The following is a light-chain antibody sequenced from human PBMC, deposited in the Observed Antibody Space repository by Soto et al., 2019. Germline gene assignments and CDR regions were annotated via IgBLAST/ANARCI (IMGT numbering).Light chain of an antibody. CDR1: SSDVGGYTY. V-gene: IGLV2-14*01. J-gene: IGLJ1*01. Sequence: QSVLTQPASVSGSPGQAITISCTGTSSDVGGYTYVSWYQQHPGKAPKFIIYDVSNRPSGVSNRFSGSKSGNTASLTISGLQAEDEADYYSSSYTTSNTRQIVFGTGTKVTVL. CDR2: DVS. CDR3: SSYTTSNTRQIV.